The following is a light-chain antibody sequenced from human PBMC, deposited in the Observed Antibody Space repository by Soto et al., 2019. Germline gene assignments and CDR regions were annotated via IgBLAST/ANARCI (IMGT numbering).Light chain of an antibody. J-gene: IGKJ4*01. CDR2: GAS. Sequence: EVVMTQSPATVSVSPGEGVTLSCRASQTISNDLAWYQQKPGQAPRLLIYGASTRATGVPARFSGGGSGTEFTVTISSLQSEDFAFYYCQQNNKWPPVTFGGGNKVEIK. CDR1: QTISND. CDR3: QQNNKWPPVT. V-gene: IGKV3-15*01.